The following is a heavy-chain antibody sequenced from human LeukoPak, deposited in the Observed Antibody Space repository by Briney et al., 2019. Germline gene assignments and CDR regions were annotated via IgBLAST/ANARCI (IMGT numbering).Heavy chain of an antibody. V-gene: IGHV3-11*05. CDR3: ARVGSSGPIDY. Sequence: PGGSLRLSCAASGFTFSDYYMSWIRQAPGKGLEWVSYINSSSSYTNYADSVKGRFTISRDNAKNSLYLQMNSLRAEDTAVYYCARVGSSGPIDYWGQGTLVTVSS. J-gene: IGHJ4*02. D-gene: IGHD6-19*01. CDR2: INSSSSYT. CDR1: GFTFSDYY.